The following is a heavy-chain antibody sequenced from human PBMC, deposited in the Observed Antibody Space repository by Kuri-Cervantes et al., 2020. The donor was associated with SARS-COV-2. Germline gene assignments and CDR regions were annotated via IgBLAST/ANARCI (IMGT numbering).Heavy chain of an antibody. V-gene: IGHV1-2*02. Sequence: ASVKVSCKASGYTFTGYYMHWVRQAPGQGLERMGWINPNSGGTNYAQKFQGRVTMTRDTSISTAYMELRSLRSDDTAVYYCARAPGYCSGGSCYSGGGYWGQGTLVTVSS. CDR3: ARAPGYCSGGSCYSGGGY. CDR2: INPNSGGT. J-gene: IGHJ4*02. CDR1: GYTFTGYY. D-gene: IGHD2-15*01.